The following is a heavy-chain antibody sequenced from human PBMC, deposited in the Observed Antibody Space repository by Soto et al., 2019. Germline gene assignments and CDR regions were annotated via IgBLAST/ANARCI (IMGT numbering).Heavy chain of an antibody. CDR2: ISYDGSNK. D-gene: IGHD6-6*01. Sequence: GGSLRLSCAASGFTFSSYAMHWVRQAPGKGLEWVAVISYDGSNKYYADSVKGRFTISRDNSKNTLYLQMNSLRAEDTAVYYCARGGYIAARPVDYWGQGTLVTVSS. CDR1: GFTFSSYA. J-gene: IGHJ4*02. V-gene: IGHV3-30*04. CDR3: ARGGYIAARPVDY.